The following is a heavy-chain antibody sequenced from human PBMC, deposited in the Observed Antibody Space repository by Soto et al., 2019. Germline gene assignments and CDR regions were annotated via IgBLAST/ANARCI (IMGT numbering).Heavy chain of an antibody. CDR2: INPSGDST. J-gene: IGHJ4*02. D-gene: IGHD6-13*01. CDR1: GFTFTRYY. Sequence: QVQLVQSGAEVKVPGASVKVSCKASGFTFTRYYMHWVRQAPGQGLEWMGIINPSGDSTTYAQKFQGRVTMSRDTSTSKVYMELSSLRSGDTAVYYCARSHSDSTSWYDYWGQGTLVTVSS. CDR3: ARSHSDSTSWYDY. V-gene: IGHV1-46*01.